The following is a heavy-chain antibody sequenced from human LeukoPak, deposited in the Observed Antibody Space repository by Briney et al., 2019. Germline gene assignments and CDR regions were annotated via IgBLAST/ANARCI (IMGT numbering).Heavy chain of an antibody. CDR2: IYSGGST. CDR1: GFTVSSNY. J-gene: IGHJ6*02. V-gene: IGHV3-53*01. Sequence: PGGSLRLSCAASGFTVSSNYMSWVRQAPGKGLEWVSVIYSGGSTYYADSVKGRFTISRDNSKNTLYLQMNSLRAEDTAVYYCARFPAVPAAIGGVYYYYGMDVWGQGTTVTVSS. D-gene: IGHD2-2*01. CDR3: ARFPAVPAAIGGVYYYYGMDV.